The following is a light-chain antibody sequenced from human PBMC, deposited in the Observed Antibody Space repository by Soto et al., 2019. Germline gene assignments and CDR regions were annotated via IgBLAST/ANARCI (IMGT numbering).Light chain of an antibody. J-gene: IGKJ1*01. V-gene: IGKV3-20*01. CDR3: HLYGSSPPWT. CDR1: QSVSSNY. Sequence: EIVSTQSPGTLSLSPGERPPLSCRATQSVSSNYLAWYQQKPRQAPTLLIHGATTRATGIPARFSGSGSGTDFTLTISRLEPEDFAVYYCHLYGSSPPWTFGQGTKVDIK. CDR2: GAT.